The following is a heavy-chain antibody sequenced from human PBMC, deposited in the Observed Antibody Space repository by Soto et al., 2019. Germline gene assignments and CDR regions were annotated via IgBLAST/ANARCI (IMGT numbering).Heavy chain of an antibody. CDR1: GFTFSSYW. Sequence: PGGPLRLSCAASGFTFSSYWMHWVRQAPGKGLVWVSRINSDGSSTSYADSVKGRFTISRDNAKNTLYLQMNSLRAEDTAVYYCARGVPAALFDYWGQGTLVTVSS. CDR2: INSDGSST. J-gene: IGHJ4*02. V-gene: IGHV3-74*01. CDR3: ARGVPAALFDY. D-gene: IGHD2-2*01.